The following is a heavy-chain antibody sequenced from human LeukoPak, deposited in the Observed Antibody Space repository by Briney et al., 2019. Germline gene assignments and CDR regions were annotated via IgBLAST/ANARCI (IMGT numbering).Heavy chain of an antibody. CDR1: GFTVSSHY. CDR3: ATHPGDTSYGFDY. CDR2: IYSGGST. Sequence: PGGSLRLSFSASGFTVSSHYMSLGRQASRKGLGGGSGIYSGGSTYYADSVKGRFTISRDNSKNKLYLQMNSLRAEDTAVYYCATHPGDTSYGFDYWGQGTLVTVSS. D-gene: IGHD5-18*01. J-gene: IGHJ4*02. V-gene: IGHV3-53*01.